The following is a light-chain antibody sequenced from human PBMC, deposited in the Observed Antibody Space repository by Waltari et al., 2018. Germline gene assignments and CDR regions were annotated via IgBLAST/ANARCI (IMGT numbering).Light chain of an antibody. Sequence: DVVMTQSPLSLPVTLGQSASISCRSSLSLVSGDGHTYLHWFHQRPGQSPRRLIYGIFGRDVGVPDRFSARGSGTEFTLKISRVEAEDVGVYYCMQGTHEPTFGQGTKLEIK. CDR1: LSLVSGDGHTY. V-gene: IGKV2-30*01. J-gene: IGKJ2*01. CDR3: MQGTHEPT. CDR2: GIF.